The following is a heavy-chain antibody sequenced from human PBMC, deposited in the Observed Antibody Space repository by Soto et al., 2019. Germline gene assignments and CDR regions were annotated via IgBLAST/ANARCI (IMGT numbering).Heavy chain of an antibody. CDR1: GYNFFSYG. Sequence: ASVKVSCKASGYNFFSYGISWVRQAPGQGLEWMGWITAYNNKTKFDQRLQGRVTLTTDTSTTTAYMELRSLRSDDTAVYYCARTRVARPGYYGMDVWGQGTTVTVS. V-gene: IGHV1-18*04. CDR3: ARTRVARPGYYGMDV. CDR2: ITAYNNKT. D-gene: IGHD6-6*01. J-gene: IGHJ6*02.